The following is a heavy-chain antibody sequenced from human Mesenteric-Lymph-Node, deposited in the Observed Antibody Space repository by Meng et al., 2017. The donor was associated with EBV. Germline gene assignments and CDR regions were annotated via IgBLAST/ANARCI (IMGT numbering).Heavy chain of an antibody. J-gene: IGHJ4*02. V-gene: IGHV4-61*01. Sequence: QVQLQESSRGLVEPSETLSLPCTFSGGFVSSGSYYWTWIRQPPGKGLEWIGYIYYSGSTNYNPSLKSRVTISVDTSKNQFSLKLSSVTAADTAVYYCARVASRAVGVDYWGQGTLVTVSS. CDR3: ARVASRAVGVDY. D-gene: IGHD2-15*01. CDR1: GGFVSSGSYY. CDR2: IYYSGST.